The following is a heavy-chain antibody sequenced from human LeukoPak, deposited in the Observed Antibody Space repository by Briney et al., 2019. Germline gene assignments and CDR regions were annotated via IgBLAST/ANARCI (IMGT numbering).Heavy chain of an antibody. Sequence: GGSLRLSCAASGFTFSSYAMSWVRQAPGRGLEWVSAISGSGGSTYYADSVKGRFTISRDNSKNTLYLQMNSLRAEDTAVYYCAKSRYSSSWYYFDYWGQGALVTVSS. V-gene: IGHV3-23*01. D-gene: IGHD6-13*01. J-gene: IGHJ4*02. CDR3: AKSRYSSSWYYFDY. CDR2: ISGSGGST. CDR1: GFTFSSYA.